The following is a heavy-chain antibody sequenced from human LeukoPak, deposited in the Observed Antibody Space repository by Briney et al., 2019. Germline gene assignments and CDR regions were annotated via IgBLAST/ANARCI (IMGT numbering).Heavy chain of an antibody. V-gene: IGHV3-30*02. CDR1: GFPFSSYG. CDR3: AKDPDSSGWNYFDY. D-gene: IGHD6-19*01. J-gene: IGHJ4*02. Sequence: GGSLGLSCAASGFPFSSYGFHWVRKPQGKGLGGWDFIRYDGSKEYYADSVKGRFTISRDNSENTLYLQMTSLRAEDTAVYYCAKDPDSSGWNYFDYWGQGTLVTVSS. CDR2: IRYDGSKE.